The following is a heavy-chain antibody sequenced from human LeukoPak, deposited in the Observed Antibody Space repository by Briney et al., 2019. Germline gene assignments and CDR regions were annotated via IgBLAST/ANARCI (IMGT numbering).Heavy chain of an antibody. J-gene: IGHJ4*02. CDR2: ISTSGEST. CDR3: AKRLSRGYYGKLIFDY. D-gene: IGHD2-15*01. Sequence: PGGSPRLSCAPSGFTFSDFAISWVPPSPGEGLEWVSSISTSGESTYYADSVKGRFAISRDNSGSTLYLQMNSLRIEDSAVYYCAKRLSRGYYGKLIFDYWGQGALVTVSS. CDR1: GFTFSDFA. V-gene: IGHV3-23*01.